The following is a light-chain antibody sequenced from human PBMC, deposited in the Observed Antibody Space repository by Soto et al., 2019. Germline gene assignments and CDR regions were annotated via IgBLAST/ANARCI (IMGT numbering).Light chain of an antibody. J-gene: IGLJ1*01. CDR1: SSDVGGSNF. Sequence: QSVLTQPPSASGSPGQSVTISCTGTSSDVGGSNFVSWYQQHPGKVPKVIIYEVSQRPSGVPDRFSGSKSGNTASLTVSGLQAEDEADYYCSSYAGNDNYVSGTGTKVTVL. CDR3: SSYAGNDNYV. CDR2: EVS. V-gene: IGLV2-8*01.